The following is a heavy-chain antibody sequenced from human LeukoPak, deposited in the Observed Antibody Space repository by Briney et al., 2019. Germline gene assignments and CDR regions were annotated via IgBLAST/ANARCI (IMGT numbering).Heavy chain of an antibody. Sequence: SETLSLTCTLSGRSISSGSYYWSWIPQPAGKGLEWFGRPYTRASTNHNPSLKTRVTISVDTSKNQFCLKLSSVTAADTAVYYCARDRDGGPPLSYYYMAVWGKGTTVTVSS. J-gene: IGHJ6*03. CDR3: ARDRDGGPPLSYYYMAV. CDR2: PYTRAST. V-gene: IGHV4-61*02. D-gene: IGHD5-24*01. CDR1: GRSISSGSYY.